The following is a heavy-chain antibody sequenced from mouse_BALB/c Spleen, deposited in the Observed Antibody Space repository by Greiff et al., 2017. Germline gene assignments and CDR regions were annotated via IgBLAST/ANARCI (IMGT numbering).Heavy chain of an antibody. CDR2: IRNKANGYTT. CDR1: GFTFTDYY. V-gene: IGHV7-3*02. Sequence: EVQVVESGGGLVQPGGSLRLSCATSGFTFTDYYMSWVRQPPGKALEWLGFIRNKANGYTTEYSASVKGRLTISRANSQSILCLQMNTLRAEDSAAYYCARDRLAYWGQGTLVTVSA. J-gene: IGHJ3*01. CDR3: ARDRLAY.